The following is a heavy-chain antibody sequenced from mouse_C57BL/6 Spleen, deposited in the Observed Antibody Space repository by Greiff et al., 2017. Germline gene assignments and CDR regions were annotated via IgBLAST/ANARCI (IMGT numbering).Heavy chain of an antibody. J-gene: IGHJ2*01. CDR2: ISGGGGNT. V-gene: IGHV5-9*01. Sequence: EVKLVESGGGLVKPGGSLKLSCAASGFTFSSYTMSWVRQTPEKRLEWVATISGGGGNTYYPDSVKGRFTISRDNAKNTLYLQMSSLRSADTAWYYCARHGYGKYFDDWGQGTTRTVSS. CDR3: ARHGYGKYFDD. D-gene: IGHD2-1*01. CDR1: GFTFSSYT.